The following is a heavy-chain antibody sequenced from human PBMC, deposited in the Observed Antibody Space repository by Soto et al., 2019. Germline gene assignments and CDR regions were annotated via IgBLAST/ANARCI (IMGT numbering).Heavy chain of an antibody. CDR1: GGSISSSSYY. D-gene: IGHD4-17*01. CDR3: ARQVYFYGDPYYFDY. CDR2: IYYSGST. Sequence: SETLSLTCTVSGGSISSSSYYWGWIRQPPGKGLEWIGSIYYSGSTYYDPSLKSRVTISVDTSKNQFSLKLSSVTAADTAVYYCARQVYFYGDPYYFDYWGQGTLVTV. J-gene: IGHJ4*02. V-gene: IGHV4-39*01.